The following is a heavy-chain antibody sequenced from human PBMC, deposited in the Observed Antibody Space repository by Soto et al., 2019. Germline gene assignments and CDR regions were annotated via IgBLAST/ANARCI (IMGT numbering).Heavy chain of an antibody. D-gene: IGHD2-2*01. V-gene: IGHV1-69*13. J-gene: IGHJ5*02. Sequence: GASVKVSCKASGGTFSSYAISWVRQAPGQGLEWMGGIIPIFGTANYAQKFQGRVTITADESTSTAYMELSSLRSEDTAVYYCARGEGEEYCSSTSCYEINWFDPWGQGTLVTVSS. CDR2: IIPIFGTA. CDR1: GGTFSSYA. CDR3: ARGEGEEYCSSTSCYEINWFDP.